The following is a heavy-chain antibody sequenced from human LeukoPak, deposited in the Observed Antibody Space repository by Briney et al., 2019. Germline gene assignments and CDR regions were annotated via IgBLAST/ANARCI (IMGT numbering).Heavy chain of an antibody. Sequence: SETLSLTCTVSGDSVNSGAYYWSWLRQPAGKGPEWIGRIYPLETTNYNPSLKSRVAISVDTSKNQFSLKLSSVTAADTAVYYCAREIVAGLGVSFDIWGQGTMVTVPS. CDR2: IYPLETT. V-gene: IGHV4-61*02. CDR1: GDSVNSGAYY. J-gene: IGHJ3*02. D-gene: IGHD6-19*01. CDR3: AREIVAGLGVSFDI.